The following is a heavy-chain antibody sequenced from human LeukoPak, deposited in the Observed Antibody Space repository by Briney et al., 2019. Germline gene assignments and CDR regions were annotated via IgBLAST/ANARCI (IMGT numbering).Heavy chain of an antibody. Sequence: GGSLRLSCAASGFTLSNSGMHWLRQAPGKGLEWVTLIQYDGSNKYYTATVKGRFTVSRDSSKNTLYLQMNSLRPEDTSVYYCAPDPRWLQFGYFDYWGQGTLVTVSS. V-gene: IGHV3-30*02. J-gene: IGHJ4*02. D-gene: IGHD5-24*01. CDR2: IQYDGSNK. CDR3: APDPRWLQFGYFDY. CDR1: GFTLSNSG.